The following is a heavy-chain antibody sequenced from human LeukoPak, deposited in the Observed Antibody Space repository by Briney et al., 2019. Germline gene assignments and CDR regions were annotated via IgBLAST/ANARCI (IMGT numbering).Heavy chain of an antibody. J-gene: IGHJ4*02. D-gene: IGHD6-19*01. V-gene: IGHV3-23*01. CDR2: ISGSGGST. Sequence: GGSLRLSCAASGFTVSSYAMSWVRQAPGKGLEWVSAISGSGGSTYYADSVKGRFTISRDNSKNTLYLQMNSLRAEDTAVYYCAKDLGEWLVHFWGQGTLVTVSS. CDR3: AKDLGEWLVHF. CDR1: GFTVSSYA.